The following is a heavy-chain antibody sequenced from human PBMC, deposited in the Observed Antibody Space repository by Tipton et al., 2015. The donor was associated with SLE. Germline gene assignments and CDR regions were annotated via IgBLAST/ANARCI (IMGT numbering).Heavy chain of an antibody. D-gene: IGHD5-12*01. CDR3: ARDRVANDAFDI. Sequence: SLRLSCAASGFTFSDYYMSWIRQAPGKGLEWVSYISSSSSYTNYADSVKGRFTISRDNAKNSLYLQMNSLRAEDTAVYYCARDRVANDAFDIWGQGTMVTVSS. J-gene: IGHJ3*02. V-gene: IGHV3-11*06. CDR1: GFTFSDYY. CDR2: ISSSSSYT.